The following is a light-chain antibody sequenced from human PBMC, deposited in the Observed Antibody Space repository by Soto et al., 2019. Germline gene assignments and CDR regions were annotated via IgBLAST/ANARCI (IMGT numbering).Light chain of an antibody. CDR2: GAS. CDR3: QMYGTSPPYT. CDR1: QSIGSSY. V-gene: IGKV3-20*01. Sequence: EIVLTQSPGTLSLSPGERVTLSCRASQSIGSSYLAWYQQKPGQAPRLLLYGASSRATGIPDRFSGSGSGTDFSLTISRLEPEDFAVYYCQMYGTSPPYTFGQGTKLEIK. J-gene: IGKJ2*01.